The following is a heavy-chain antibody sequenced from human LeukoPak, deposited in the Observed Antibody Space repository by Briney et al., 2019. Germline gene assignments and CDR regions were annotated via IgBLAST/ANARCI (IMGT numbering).Heavy chain of an antibody. D-gene: IGHD5-18*01. V-gene: IGHV1-69*04. Sequence: GASVKVSCKASGGTFSSYAISWVRQAPGQGLEWMGRIIPILGIANYAQKFQGRVTITADKSTSTAYMELGSLRSEDTAVYYCARPVGRGYSYGSPLYYGMDVWGQGTTVTVSS. CDR1: GGTFSSYA. CDR3: ARPVGRGYSYGSPLYYGMDV. J-gene: IGHJ6*02. CDR2: IIPILGIA.